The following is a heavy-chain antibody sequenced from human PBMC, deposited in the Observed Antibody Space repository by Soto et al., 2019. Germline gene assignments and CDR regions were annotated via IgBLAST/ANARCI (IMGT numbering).Heavy chain of an antibody. J-gene: IGHJ4*02. V-gene: IGHV4-59*08. CDR2: IYYSGST. D-gene: IGHD2-15*01. CDR1: GGSISSYY. CDR3: ARVGMGYCSGGSCLLRPFDY. Sequence: SDTLSLTCTVSGGSISSYYWSWIRQPPGKGLEWIGYIYYSGSTNYNPSLKSRVTISVDTSKNQFSLKLSSVTAADTAVYYCARVGMGYCSGGSCLLRPFDYWGQGTLVTVSS.